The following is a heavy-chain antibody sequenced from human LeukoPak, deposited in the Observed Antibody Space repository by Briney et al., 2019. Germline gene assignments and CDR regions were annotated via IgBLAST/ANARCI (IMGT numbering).Heavy chain of an antibody. CDR1: GFTFSNYW. Sequence: PGGSLRLSCAASGFTFSNYWLTWVRQAPGQGLEWVANIKQDGSEKHYVDSVKGRFTISRDNAKNSLYLQMNSLRAEDTAVYYCARDRQIAYWGRESWSPSPQ. CDR3: ARDRQIAY. J-gene: IGHJ4*02. V-gene: IGHV3-7*01. CDR2: IKQDGSEK.